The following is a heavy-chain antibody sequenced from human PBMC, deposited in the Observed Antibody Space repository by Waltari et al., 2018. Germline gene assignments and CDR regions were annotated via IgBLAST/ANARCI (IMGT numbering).Heavy chain of an antibody. CDR1: GGSISSSNW. CDR2: IYHSGGT. J-gene: IGHJ3*02. Sequence: QVQLQESGPGLVKPSGTLSLTCAVSGGSISSSNWWSWVRPPPGKGLEWIGEIYHSGGTNYNPSLKSRVTISVDKSKNQFSLKLSSVTAADTAVYYCASLPGHYDFWSGYYRDAFDIWGQGTMVTVSS. CDR3: ASLPGHYDFWSGYYRDAFDI. D-gene: IGHD3-3*01. V-gene: IGHV4-4*02.